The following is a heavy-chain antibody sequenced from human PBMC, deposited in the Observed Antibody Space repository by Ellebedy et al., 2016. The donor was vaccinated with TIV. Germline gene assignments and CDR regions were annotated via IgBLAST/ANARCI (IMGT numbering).Heavy chain of an antibody. CDR2: IYQDGSDQ. Sequence: PGGSLRLSCVASGFNFRSYWMGWVRQAPGKGLEWVANIYQDGSDQYYVDSVKGRFTISRNNANNSLFLQMNSLRAEDTAVYYCARRGSYGDYAVQVNSWFDPWGRGTLVTVSS. CDR1: GFNFRSYW. D-gene: IGHD4-17*01. J-gene: IGHJ5*02. V-gene: IGHV3-7*01. CDR3: ARRGSYGDYAVQVNSWFDP.